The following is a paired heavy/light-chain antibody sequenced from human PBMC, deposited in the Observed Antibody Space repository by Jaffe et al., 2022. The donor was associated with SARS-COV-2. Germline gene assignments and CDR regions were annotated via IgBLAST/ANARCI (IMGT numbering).Light chain of an antibody. Sequence: DIQMTQSPSTLSASIGDRVTITCRASQSISGLLAWYQQKPGKAPKFLIYKASNLETGVPSRFSGSGSGTEFTLTISSLQPDDFATYYCQQYNSYPLTFGGGTKVEIK. V-gene: IGKV1-5*03. CDR2: KAS. CDR3: QQYNSYPLT. J-gene: IGKJ4*01. CDR1: QSISGL.
Heavy chain of an antibody. V-gene: IGHV3-72*01. CDR1: GFTLNDHY. CDR2: TRNKANSYTT. Sequence: EVQLVESGGGLVQPGGSLRLSCTASGFTLNDHYMDWVRQAPGKGLEWVGRTRNKANSYTTEYAASVKGRFSISRDDSKNSLYLQMNSLRTEDTAVYYCTRGAGPAAAYYGYYHGLDVWGQGTTVTVSS. D-gene: IGHD2-2*01. CDR3: TRGAGPAAAYYGYYHGLDV. J-gene: IGHJ6*02.